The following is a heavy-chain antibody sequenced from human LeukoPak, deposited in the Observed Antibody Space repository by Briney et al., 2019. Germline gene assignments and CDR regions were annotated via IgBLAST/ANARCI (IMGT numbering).Heavy chain of an antibody. CDR2: ISNDGSNK. CDR3: ARENLAAAADY. CDR1: GFTFSSYA. V-gene: IGHV3-30-3*01. D-gene: IGHD6-25*01. J-gene: IGHJ4*02. Sequence: GGSLRLSCTASGFTFSSYAMHWVRQAPGKGLEWVAVISNDGSNKYYADSVKGRFTISRDNAKNTLYLQMNSLRLEDTAVYYCARENLAAAADYWGQGTVVTVSS.